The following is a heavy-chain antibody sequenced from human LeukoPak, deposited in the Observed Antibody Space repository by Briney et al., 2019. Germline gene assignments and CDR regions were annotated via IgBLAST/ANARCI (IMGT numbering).Heavy chain of an antibody. V-gene: IGHV4-39*02. J-gene: IGHJ4*02. CDR3: AREPLDYSNYGD. D-gene: IGHD4-11*01. Sequence: SSETLSLTCTVSGGSISSSSYYWGWIRQPPGKGLEWIGSIYYSGSTYYNPSLKSRVTISVDTSKNQFSLKLSSVTAADTAVYYCAREPLDYSNYGDWGQGTLVTVSS. CDR2: IYYSGST. CDR1: GGSISSSSYY.